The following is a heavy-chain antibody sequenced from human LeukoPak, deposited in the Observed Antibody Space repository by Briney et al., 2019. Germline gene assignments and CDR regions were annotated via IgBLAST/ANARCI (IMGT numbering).Heavy chain of an antibody. J-gene: IGHJ6*02. V-gene: IGHV3-48*03. Sequence: TGGSLRLSCAASGFTFSSYEMNWVRQAPGKGLEWVSYISSSGSTIYYADSVKGRFTISRDNAKNSLYLQMNSLRAEDTAVYYCARGRREAYCGGDCYLQYGMDVWGQGTTVTVSS. CDR3: ARGRREAYCGGDCYLQYGMDV. CDR2: ISSSGSTI. CDR1: GFTFSSYE. D-gene: IGHD2-21*02.